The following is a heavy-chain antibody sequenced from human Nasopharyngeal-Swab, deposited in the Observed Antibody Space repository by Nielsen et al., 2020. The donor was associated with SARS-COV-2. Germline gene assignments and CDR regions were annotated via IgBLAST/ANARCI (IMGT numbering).Heavy chain of an antibody. CDR3: AREVQLHFDY. J-gene: IGHJ4*02. Sequence: WVRQAPGQGLEWMGGIIPIFGTANYAQKFQDRVTITADKSTSTAYMELSSLRSEDTAVYYCAREVQLHFDYWGQGTLVTVSS. CDR2: IIPIFGTA. D-gene: IGHD5-18*01. V-gene: IGHV1-69*06.